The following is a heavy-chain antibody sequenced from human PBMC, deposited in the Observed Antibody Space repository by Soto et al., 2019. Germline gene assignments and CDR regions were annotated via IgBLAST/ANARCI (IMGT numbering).Heavy chain of an antibody. V-gene: IGHV1-18*01. Sequence: QVQLVQSGPEVKKPGASVTLSCKASGYNFNNYGIRWVRQAPGQVREWMGWISGNNGNTKYGQKFQGRVSLTTDSSTSTAYMEMRSLRSDDTADYYCVRRVVTTLDDAFDIWGPGTRVTVSS. CDR3: VRRVVTTLDDAFDI. D-gene: IGHD2-21*02. CDR1: GYNFNNYG. J-gene: IGHJ3*02. CDR2: ISGNNGNT.